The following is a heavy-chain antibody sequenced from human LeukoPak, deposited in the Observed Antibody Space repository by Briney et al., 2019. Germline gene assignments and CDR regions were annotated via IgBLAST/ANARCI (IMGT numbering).Heavy chain of an antibody. CDR1: GFTVSSNY. J-gene: IGHJ4*02. V-gene: IGHV3-53*01. CDR3: ARVGDYYDSEGLDY. CDR2: IYSGGST. Sequence: GGSLRLSCAASGFTVSSNYMSWVRQAPGKGLEWVSVIYSGGSTYYADSVKGRLTISRDNSKNTLYLQVNSLRAEDTAVYYCARVGDYYDSEGLDYWGQGTLVTVSS. D-gene: IGHD3-22*01.